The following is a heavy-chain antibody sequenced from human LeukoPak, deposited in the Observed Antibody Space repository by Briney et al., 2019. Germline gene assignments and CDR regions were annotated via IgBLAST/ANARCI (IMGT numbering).Heavy chain of an antibody. CDR3: AKAIAVAGTGPFDY. J-gene: IGHJ4*02. Sequence: GGSLRLSCAASGFTFDDYAMHWVRQAPGKGLEWVSGISWNSGSIGYADSVKGRFTISRDNAKNSLYLQMNSLRAEDTALYYCAKAIAVAGTGPFDYWGQGTLVTVSS. V-gene: IGHV3-9*01. CDR1: GFTFDDYA. CDR2: ISWNSGSI. D-gene: IGHD6-19*01.